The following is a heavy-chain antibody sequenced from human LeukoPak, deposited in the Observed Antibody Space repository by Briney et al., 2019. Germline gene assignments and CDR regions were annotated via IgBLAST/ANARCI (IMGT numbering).Heavy chain of an antibody. CDR2: IWYDGSNK. CDR3: ARENCSSTSCYDYYYYGMDA. J-gene: IGHJ6*02. Sequence: PGRSLILFCAASGFTFSSCGMHWVRQAPGKGLEWVAVIWYDGSNKYYADSVKGRFTISRDNSKNTLYLQMNSLRAEDTAVYYCARENCSSTSCYDYYYYGMDAWGQGTTVTVSS. CDR1: GFTFSSCG. V-gene: IGHV3-33*01. D-gene: IGHD2-2*01.